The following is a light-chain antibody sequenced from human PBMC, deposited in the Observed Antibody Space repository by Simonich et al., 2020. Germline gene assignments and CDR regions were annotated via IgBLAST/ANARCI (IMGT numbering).Light chain of an antibody. J-gene: IGKJ3*01. CDR2: DAS. Sequence: DIQMTQSPSSLSASVGDRVTITCQASQDLSNYLNWYQQKPGKAPKLLIYDASNLETGVPSRFSGSGSRTDFTFTISSLQPEDIATYYCQQYDNLPPLFTFGPGTKVDIK. CDR3: QQYDNLPPLFT. V-gene: IGKV1-33*01. CDR1: QDLSNY.